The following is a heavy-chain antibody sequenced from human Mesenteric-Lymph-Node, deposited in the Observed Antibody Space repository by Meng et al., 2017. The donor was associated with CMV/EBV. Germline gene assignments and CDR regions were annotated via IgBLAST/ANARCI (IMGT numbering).Heavy chain of an antibody. D-gene: IGHD3-22*01. J-gene: IGHJ4*02. CDR2: IYYSGST. V-gene: IGHV4-39*07. CDR3: ARDGDYYDSSGYNPFDY. CDR1: GGSISSSSYY. Sequence: LQESGPGLVKPSETLSLTCTVSGGSISSSSYYWGWIRQPPGKGLEWIGSIYYSGSTYYNPSLKSRVTISVDTSKNQFSLKLSSVTAADTAVYYCARDGDYYDSSGYNPFDYWGQGTLVTVSS.